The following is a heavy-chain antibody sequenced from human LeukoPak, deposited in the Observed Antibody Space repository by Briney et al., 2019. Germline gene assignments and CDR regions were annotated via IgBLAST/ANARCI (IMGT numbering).Heavy chain of an antibody. CDR2: IYYSGST. Sequence: SETLSLTCTVSGGSISSYYWSWIRQPPGKGLEWIGYIYYSGSTNYNPSLKSRVTISVDTSKNQFSLKLSSVTAADTAVYYCARRSSSSGYFQHWGQGTLATVSS. D-gene: IGHD3-22*01. CDR1: GGSISSYY. J-gene: IGHJ1*01. CDR3: ARRSSSSGYFQH. V-gene: IGHV4-59*01.